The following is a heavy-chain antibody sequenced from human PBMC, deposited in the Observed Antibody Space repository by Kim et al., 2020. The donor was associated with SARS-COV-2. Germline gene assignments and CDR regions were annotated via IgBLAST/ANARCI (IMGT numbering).Heavy chain of an antibody. CDR1: GGTFSSYA. CDR2: IIPIFGTA. J-gene: IGHJ6*02. Sequence: SVKVSCKASGGTFSSYAISWVRQAPGQGLEWMGGIIPIFGTANYAQKFQGRVTITADESTSTAYMELSSLRSEDTAVYYCARNWWSVPKNYHYYGMDVWGQGTTVTVSS. CDR3: ARNWWSVPKNYHYYGMDV. D-gene: IGHD2-15*01. V-gene: IGHV1-69*13.